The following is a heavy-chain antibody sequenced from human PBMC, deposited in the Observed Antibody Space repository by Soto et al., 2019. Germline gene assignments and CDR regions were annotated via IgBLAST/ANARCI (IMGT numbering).Heavy chain of an antibody. V-gene: IGHV3-13*01. CDR1: GFTFSGFG. D-gene: IGHD2-15*01. CDR3: ARGQEVGAHFFDS. Sequence: GGSLRLSCEASGFTFSGFGMHWVRQPTGKGLEWVSTIGTAGDTYYAVSVKGRFTISRDNAKNSLSLQMNSLRAGDTAVYFCARGQEVGAHFFDSWGQGTQVTVSS. J-gene: IGHJ4*02. CDR2: IGTAGDT.